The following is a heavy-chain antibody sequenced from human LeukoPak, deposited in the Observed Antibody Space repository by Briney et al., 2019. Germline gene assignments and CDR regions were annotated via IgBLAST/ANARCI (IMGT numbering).Heavy chain of an antibody. CDR2: ITSSGSTI. Sequence: GGSLGLSCAASGFTFSSYEMNWVRQAPGKGLEWVSYITSSGSTIYYADSVKGRFTISRDNAKNSLYLQMNSLRAEDTAVYYCAREDSSGWYRYWGQGTLVTVSS. CDR3: AREDSSGWYRY. CDR1: GFTFSSYE. D-gene: IGHD6-19*01. J-gene: IGHJ4*02. V-gene: IGHV3-48*03.